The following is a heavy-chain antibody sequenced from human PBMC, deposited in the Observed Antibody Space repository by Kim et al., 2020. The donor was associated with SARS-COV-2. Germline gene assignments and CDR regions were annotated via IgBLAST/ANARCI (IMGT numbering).Heavy chain of an antibody. J-gene: IGHJ6*02. CDR1: GFTFSSYW. CDR3: ARDQEWLVNYYYYGMDV. Sequence: GGSLRLSCAASGFTFSSYWMSWVRQAPGKGLEWVANIKQDGSEKYYVDSVKGRFTISRDNAKNSLYLQMNRLRAEDTAVYYCARDQEWLVNYYYYGMDVWGQGTTVTVSS. D-gene: IGHD6-19*01. CDR2: IKQDGSEK. V-gene: IGHV3-7*03.